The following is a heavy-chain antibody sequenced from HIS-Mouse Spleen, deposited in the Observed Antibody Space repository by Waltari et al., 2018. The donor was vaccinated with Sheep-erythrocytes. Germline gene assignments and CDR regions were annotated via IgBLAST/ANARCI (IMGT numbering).Heavy chain of an antibody. CDR2: ISYDGSNK. Sequence: QVQLVESGGGVVQPGRSLRLSCAASGFTFSSYGMHWVRQAPGKGLGWLAVISYDGSNKYYADSVKGRFTISRDNSKNTLYLQMNSLRAEDTAVYYCAKGTAVAGTLFDYWGQGTLVTVSS. CDR3: AKGTAVAGTLFDY. J-gene: IGHJ4*02. D-gene: IGHD6-19*01. V-gene: IGHV3-30*18. CDR1: GFTFSSYG.